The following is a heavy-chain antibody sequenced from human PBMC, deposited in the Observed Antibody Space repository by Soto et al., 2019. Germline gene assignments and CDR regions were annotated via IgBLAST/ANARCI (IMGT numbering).Heavy chain of an antibody. V-gene: IGHV3-48*01. CDR3: AKDLYSGYVSFDY. CDR2: ISSNRSTK. CDR1: GCTFSSYS. D-gene: IGHD5-12*01. J-gene: IGHJ4*02. Sequence: GGSLRLSCAASGCTFSSYSMNWVRQAPGKGLEWVSFISSNRSTKYYADSVKGRFTISRDNSKNTLYLQMNSLRAEDTAVYYCAKDLYSGYVSFDYWGQGTLVTVSS.